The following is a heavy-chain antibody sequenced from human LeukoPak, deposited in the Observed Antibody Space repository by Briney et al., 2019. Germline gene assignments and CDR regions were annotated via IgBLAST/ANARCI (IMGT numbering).Heavy chain of an antibody. J-gene: IGHJ4*02. Sequence: ASVKVSCKASGYTFTSYYMHWLRQAPAQGLEWMGIINPSGGSTSYAQKFQGRVTMTRDMSTSTVYMELSSVRSEDTAVYYCARDGYKAGDYWGQGTLVTVSS. V-gene: IGHV1-46*01. CDR1: GYTFTSYY. D-gene: IGHD5-24*01. CDR2: INPSGGST. CDR3: ARDGYKAGDY.